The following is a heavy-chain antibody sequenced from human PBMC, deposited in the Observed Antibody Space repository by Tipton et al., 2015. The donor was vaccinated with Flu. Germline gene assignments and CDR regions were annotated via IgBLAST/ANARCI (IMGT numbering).Heavy chain of an antibody. CDR2: IFHTGST. V-gene: IGHV4-59*04. D-gene: IGHD1-26*01. CDR1: GTSISSYY. CDR3: ARDRSGSYGAVDY. J-gene: IGHJ4*02. Sequence: TLSLTCTVSGTSISSYYWSWIRQSPGKGLEWIGKIFHTGSTYYNPSLKSRVTMSVDTSKNHFSLNLRSVTAADTAVYYCARDRSGSYGAVDYWGQGTLVTVSS.